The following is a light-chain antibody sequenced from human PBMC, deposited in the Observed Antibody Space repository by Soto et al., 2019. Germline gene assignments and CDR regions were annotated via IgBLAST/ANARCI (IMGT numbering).Light chain of an antibody. J-gene: IGKJ5*01. Sequence: IVMTQSPGPLSLSPGERATLSCRSSQSVSNNYLAWYQQKPGQAPSLLIYATSSRATGIPDRFSGSGSGTDFSLTISRLEPEDFAVYYCQQYGSSPITFGQGTRLQI. CDR2: ATS. CDR3: QQYGSSPIT. CDR1: QSVSNNY. V-gene: IGKV3-20*01.